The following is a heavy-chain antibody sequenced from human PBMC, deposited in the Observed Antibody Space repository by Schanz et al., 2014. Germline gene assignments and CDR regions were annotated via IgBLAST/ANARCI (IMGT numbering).Heavy chain of an antibody. V-gene: IGHV3-74*01. CDR2: INSVGSNT. CDR3: AASSGWHPSTDY. Sequence: EVQLVQSGGGLVQPGGSLRLSCAASGFTFSSHWMHWVRQDPGKGLVWVARINSVGSNTDYADSVTGRFTISRDNAKNTLYLQMNSLRVEDTAVYYCAASSGWHPSTDYWGQGTLATVSS. D-gene: IGHD6-19*01. CDR1: GFTFSSHW. J-gene: IGHJ4*02.